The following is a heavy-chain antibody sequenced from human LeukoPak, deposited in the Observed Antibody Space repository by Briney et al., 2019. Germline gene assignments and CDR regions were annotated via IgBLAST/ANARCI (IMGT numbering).Heavy chain of an antibody. J-gene: IGHJ4*02. CDR3: ARDPVGAVDY. D-gene: IGHD1-26*01. CDR1: GYTFTSYG. V-gene: IGHV1-18*01. Sequence: ASVKVSCKASGYTFTSYGISWVRQAPGQGLERMGWISVYNGNTNYAQKFQGRVTMTRDTPISTAYMELSRLRSDDTAVYYCARDPVGAVDYWGQGTLVTVSS. CDR2: ISVYNGNT.